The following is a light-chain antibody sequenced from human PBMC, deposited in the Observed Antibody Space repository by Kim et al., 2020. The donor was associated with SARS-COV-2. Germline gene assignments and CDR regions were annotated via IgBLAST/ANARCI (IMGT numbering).Light chain of an antibody. CDR1: QSIGSGY. V-gene: IGKV3-20*01. J-gene: IGKJ2*01. CDR3: QQYYSSPAT. Sequence: EIVLTQSPGTLSLSPGERATLSCRASQSIGSGYLAWYQQKPGQAPSLLIYGASSRATGIPDRFSGSESGTDSTLTISRLEPEDFAMYYCQQYYSSPATFGQGTKLEI. CDR2: GAS.